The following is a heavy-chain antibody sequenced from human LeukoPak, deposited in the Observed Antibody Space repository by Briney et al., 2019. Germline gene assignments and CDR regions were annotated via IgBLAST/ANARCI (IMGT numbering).Heavy chain of an antibody. D-gene: IGHD2/OR15-2a*01. Sequence: PGGSLRLSCAASGFTFSDYYMSWIRQAPGKGLEWLSYISSNAISTHYADSVKGRFTISRDNAKNSLYLQMNSLRGEDTAVYCCARDFRDRSMPIDFWGQGTLVTVSS. CDR3: ARDFRDRSMPIDF. J-gene: IGHJ4*02. CDR1: GFTFSDYY. CDR2: ISSNAIST. V-gene: IGHV3-11*01.